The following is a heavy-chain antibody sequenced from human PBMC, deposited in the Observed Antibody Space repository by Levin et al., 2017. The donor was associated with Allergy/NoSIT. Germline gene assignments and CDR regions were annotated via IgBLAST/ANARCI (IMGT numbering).Heavy chain of an antibody. CDR1: GGSISGGGYH. CDR2: IYYSGST. V-gene: IGHV4-31*03. J-gene: IGHJ4*02. CDR3: AREDGSTFDF. D-gene: IGHD2-2*03. Sequence: SETLSLTCTVSGGSISGGGYHWTWIRQHPETGLEWIGYIYYSGSTFYNPSLKSRLMISVDTSKNQFSLNVSSVTAADTAVYYCAREDGSTFDFWGQGALVTV.